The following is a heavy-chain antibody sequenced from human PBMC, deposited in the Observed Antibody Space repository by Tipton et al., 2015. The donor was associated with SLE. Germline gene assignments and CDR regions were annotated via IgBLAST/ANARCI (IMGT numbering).Heavy chain of an antibody. CDR2: IYTSGST. V-gene: IGHV4-4*07. CDR1: GGSISSYY. Sequence: TLSLTCPVSGGSISSYYWSWIRQPAGKGLEWIGRIYTSGSTNYNPSLKSRVTMSVDTSKNQFSLKLSSVTAADTAVYYCARDPIGGRGYDFWSGSGYYYGMDVWGQGTTVTVSS. CDR3: ARDPIGGRGYDFWSGSGYYYGMDV. D-gene: IGHD3-3*01. J-gene: IGHJ6*02.